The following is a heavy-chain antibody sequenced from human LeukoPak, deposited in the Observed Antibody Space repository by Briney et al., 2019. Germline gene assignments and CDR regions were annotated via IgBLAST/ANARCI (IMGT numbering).Heavy chain of an antibody. CDR3: AKPYYYDSSGYYYD. J-gene: IGHJ4*02. CDR2: IKVGGDIT. CDR1: GFTLSTYV. D-gene: IGHD3-22*01. V-gene: IGHV3-23*01. Sequence: GGSLRLSCAASGFTLSTYVMSWVRQAPGKGLEWVSTIKVGGDITFYADSVKGRFTISRDDSRNTLYLQMNSLRAEDTAVYYCAKPYYYDSSGYYYDWGQGTLVTVSS.